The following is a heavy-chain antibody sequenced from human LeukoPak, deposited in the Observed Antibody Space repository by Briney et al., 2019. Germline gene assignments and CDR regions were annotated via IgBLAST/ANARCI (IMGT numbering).Heavy chain of an antibody. V-gene: IGHV3-23*01. CDR2: ISGSGGST. CDR3: AKGRRYYGSGSSHYFDY. D-gene: IGHD3-10*01. Sequence: GGSLRLSCAASGFTFSSYAMSWVRQAPGKGLEWVSAISGSGGSTYYADSVKGRFTISRDNSKNTLYLQMNSLRAEDTAVYYCAKGRRYYGSGSSHYFDYWGQGTLVTVSS. J-gene: IGHJ4*02. CDR1: GFTFSSYA.